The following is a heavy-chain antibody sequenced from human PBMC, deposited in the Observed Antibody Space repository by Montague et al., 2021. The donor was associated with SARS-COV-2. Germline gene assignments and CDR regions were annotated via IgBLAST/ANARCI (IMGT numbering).Heavy chain of an antibody. J-gene: IGHJ3*01. CDR2: IYYTGTT. CDR3: TRLKRYFDSSGSPSAFDF. V-gene: IGHV4-39*02. CDR1: GASITNNIDY. Sequence: SETLSLTCTVSGASITNNIDYWARIRQPPGKGLEWFGSIYYTGTTYSXXXLKSRVTISVVTSKNHFTLKLSSVTAAATAVYYCTRLKRYFDSSGSPSAFDFWGQGTKVTVSS. D-gene: IGHD3-22*01.